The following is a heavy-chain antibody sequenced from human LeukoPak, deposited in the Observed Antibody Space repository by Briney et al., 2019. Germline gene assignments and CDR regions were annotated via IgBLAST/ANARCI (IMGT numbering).Heavy chain of an antibody. CDR2: ISGSGGST. CDR3: AKEGPIVRYFDWFNPYYFDY. Sequence: RTGGYLRLSCAASGFTFSSYAMHWVRQAPGKGLEWVSAISGSGGSTYYADSVKGRFTISRDNSKNILYLQMNSLRAEDTAVYYCAKEGPIVRYFDWFNPYYFDYWGQGTLVTVSS. D-gene: IGHD3-9*01. V-gene: IGHV3-23*01. CDR1: GFTFSSYA. J-gene: IGHJ4*02.